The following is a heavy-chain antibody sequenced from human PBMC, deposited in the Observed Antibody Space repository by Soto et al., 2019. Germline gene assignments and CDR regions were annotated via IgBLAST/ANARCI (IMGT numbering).Heavy chain of an antibody. CDR2: IYFRGTT. CDR1: GGSISSYY. CDR3: ARMNYYDTSGYPFDY. D-gene: IGHD3-22*01. Sequence: PSETLSLTCTVSGGSISSYYWSWIRQPPGKGLEWIGYIYFRGTTNYNPSLKSRVTMSADTSKNQFSLKLNSVTAADTAVYYFARMNYYDTSGYPFDYWGQGMMVTVSS. J-gene: IGHJ4*02. V-gene: IGHV4-59*01.